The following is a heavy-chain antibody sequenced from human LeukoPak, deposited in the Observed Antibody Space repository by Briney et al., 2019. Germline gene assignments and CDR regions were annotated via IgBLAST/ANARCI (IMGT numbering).Heavy chain of an antibody. D-gene: IGHD2-2*01. CDR1: GFTFSDYY. CDR3: ARGAKYCSSTSCYEDAFDI. V-gene: IGHV3-11*05. CDR2: ISSSSYYT. J-gene: IGHJ3*02. Sequence: GGSLRLSCAASGFTFSDYYMNWIRQAPGKGLEWVSYISSSSYYTNYADSVKGRFTISRDNAKNSLYLLMNSLRAEDTAVYYCARGAKYCSSTSCYEDAFDIWGQGTMVTVSS.